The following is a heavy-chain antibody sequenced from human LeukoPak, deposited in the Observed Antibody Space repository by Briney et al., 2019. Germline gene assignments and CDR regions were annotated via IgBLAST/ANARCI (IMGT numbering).Heavy chain of an antibody. Sequence: GESLKISCQDFGCSFSSCWIGWVRQMPGKGLEWMGIIYPGDSDTKYSPAFQGQVTVSVDKSINTAYLQWSSLKASDTAIYYCARGRYDILDYWGQGILVTVSS. D-gene: IGHD3-9*01. J-gene: IGHJ4*02. CDR1: GCSFSSCW. V-gene: IGHV5-51*01. CDR2: IYPGDSDT. CDR3: ARGRYDILDY.